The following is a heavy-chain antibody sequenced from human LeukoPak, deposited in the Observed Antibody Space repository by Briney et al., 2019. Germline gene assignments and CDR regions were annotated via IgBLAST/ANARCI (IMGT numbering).Heavy chain of an antibody. Sequence: GGSLRLSCAAPGFTFSSYSMNWVRQAPGKGLEWVSYISSSSKTIYYADSVKGRFTISRDNAKNSLYLQMISLRDEDSAVYYCARDQGIFDYWGQGTLVTVSS. V-gene: IGHV3-48*02. CDR3: ARDQGIFDY. J-gene: IGHJ4*02. CDR2: ISSSSKTI. CDR1: GFTFSSYS.